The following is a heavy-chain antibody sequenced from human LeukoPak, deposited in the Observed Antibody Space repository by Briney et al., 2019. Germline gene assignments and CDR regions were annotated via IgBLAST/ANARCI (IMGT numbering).Heavy chain of an antibody. Sequence: ASVKVSCKASGYTFTCYYMHWVRQAPGQGLEWMGWINPNSGGTNYAQKFQGRVTMTRDTSISTAYMELSRLRSDDTAVYYCARDGVDSSSPVKNWFDPWGQGTLVTVSS. CDR2: INPNSGGT. D-gene: IGHD6-6*01. CDR3: ARDGVDSSSPVKNWFDP. CDR1: GYTFTCYY. V-gene: IGHV1-2*02. J-gene: IGHJ5*02.